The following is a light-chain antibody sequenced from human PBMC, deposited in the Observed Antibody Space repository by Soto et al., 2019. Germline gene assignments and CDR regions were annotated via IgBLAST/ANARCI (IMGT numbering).Light chain of an antibody. CDR2: EVS. CDR1: SSDFGGYNY. Sequence: QSALTQPPSASGSPGQSVTISCTGTSSDFGGYNYVSWYQQHPGKAPKLMIFEVSKRPSGVPDRFSGSKSDNTASLTVSGLQAEDEADYYCSSYAGSYSFGVFGTGTKVTVL. J-gene: IGLJ1*01. CDR3: SSYAGSYSFGV. V-gene: IGLV2-8*01.